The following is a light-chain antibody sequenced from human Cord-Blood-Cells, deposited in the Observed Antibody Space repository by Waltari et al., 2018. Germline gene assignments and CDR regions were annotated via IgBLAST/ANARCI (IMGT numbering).Light chain of an antibody. Sequence: DIVMIQSPSSLAVSLGEGATITSKSSQSVLYSSNNTNYLAWYQQKPGQPPKLLMYWASTRESGVPDRFSGSGSGTDFSLTLSSLRGEDVAVYDGQQYYSTLYSLGQGPKLEIK. J-gene: IGKJ2*03. CDR2: WAS. CDR1: QSVLYSSNNTNY. CDR3: QQYYSTLYS. V-gene: IGKV4-1*01.